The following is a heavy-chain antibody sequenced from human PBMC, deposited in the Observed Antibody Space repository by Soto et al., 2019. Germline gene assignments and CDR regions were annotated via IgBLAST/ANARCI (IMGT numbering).Heavy chain of an antibody. V-gene: IGHV3-30*04. J-gene: IGHJ4*02. D-gene: IGHD3-10*01. CDR1: GFTFRRHA. CDR2: ISSDGSAK. Sequence: EESGGGVVQPGRSLRLSCAASGFTFRRHAVHWVRQAPGKGLEWVAVISSDGSAKYYLDSVKGRFTSSRDNSKNTVFLQLNSLSYEDTAVYYCARSRSGAVADSFDSWGQGTLVTVST. CDR3: ARSRSGAVADSFDS.